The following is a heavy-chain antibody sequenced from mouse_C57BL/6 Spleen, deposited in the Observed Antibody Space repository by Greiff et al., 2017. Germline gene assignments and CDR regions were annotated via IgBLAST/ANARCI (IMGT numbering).Heavy chain of an antibody. Sequence: QVQLQQPGTELVRPGASVKMSCKASGYTFTSYWMHWVKQRPGQGLEWIGNIYPGNGGTTYNEKFKSKATLTVDKSSSTAYMQLSSLTSEASAVYYGAREVYCGNPGAYGGQGTLVTVSA. CDR2: IYPGNGGT. J-gene: IGHJ3*01. CDR1: GYTFTSYW. V-gene: IGHV1-53*01. CDR3: AREVYCGNPGAY. D-gene: IGHD2-1*01.